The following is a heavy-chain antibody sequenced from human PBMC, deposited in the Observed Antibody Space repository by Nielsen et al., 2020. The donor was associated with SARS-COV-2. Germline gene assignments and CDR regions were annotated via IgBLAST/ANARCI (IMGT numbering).Heavy chain of an antibody. D-gene: IGHD3-22*01. V-gene: IGHV1-8*01. J-gene: IGHJ4*02. CDR1: GYTFASYD. CDR2: MNPNSGNT. CDR3: ARDGFDSSGYYSRFDY. Sequence: ASVKVSCKASGYTFASYDINWVRQATGQGLEWMGWMNPNSGNTGYAQKFQGRVTMTRNTSTSTAYMELSSLRSEDTAVYYCARDGFDSSGYYSRFDYWGQGTQVTVSS.